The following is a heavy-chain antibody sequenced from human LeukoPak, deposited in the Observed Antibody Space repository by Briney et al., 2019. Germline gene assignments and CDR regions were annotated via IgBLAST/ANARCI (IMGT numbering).Heavy chain of an antibody. CDR2: ISGSGGST. Sequence: TGGSLRLSCAASGFTFSSYSMNWVRQAPGKGLEWVSAISGSGGSTYYADSVKGRFTISRDNSKNTLYLQMNSLRAEDTAVYYCARGYCSSTSCSPSYYWGQGTLVTVSS. D-gene: IGHD2-2*01. CDR1: GFTFSSYS. J-gene: IGHJ4*02. CDR3: ARGYCSSTSCSPSYY. V-gene: IGHV3-23*01.